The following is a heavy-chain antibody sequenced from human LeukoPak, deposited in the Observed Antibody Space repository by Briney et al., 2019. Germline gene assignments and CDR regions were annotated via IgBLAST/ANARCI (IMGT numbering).Heavy chain of an antibody. V-gene: IGHV3-23*01. CDR1: GFSFSSNT. J-gene: IGHJ5*02. Sequence: PGGSLRLSCAGSGFSFSSNTMSWVRQAPGRGLEWVSAISNNGGRTDYADSVKGRFTISRDNAKNSLYLQMNSLRAEDTALYYCARDLPKDIAARRRYTAFDPWGQGTLVTVSS. D-gene: IGHD6-6*01. CDR3: ARDLPKDIAARRRYTAFDP. CDR2: ISNNGGRT.